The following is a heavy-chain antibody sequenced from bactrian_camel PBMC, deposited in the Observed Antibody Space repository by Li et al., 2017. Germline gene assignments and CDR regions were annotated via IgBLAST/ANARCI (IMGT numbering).Heavy chain of an antibody. CDR2: IDSDGET. D-gene: IGHD2*01. V-gene: IGHV3S53*01. J-gene: IGHJ4*01. Sequence: VQLVESGGGSVEAGGSLKLSCVASGDTYSNNCMGWFRQAPGKEREGVASIDSDGETTYVDSVKGRFTVSRDNGKNSVYLQMDSLKLEDTAMYYCAADFGPYCSGPYLARRANFEGQGTQVTVS. CDR1: GDTYSNNC.